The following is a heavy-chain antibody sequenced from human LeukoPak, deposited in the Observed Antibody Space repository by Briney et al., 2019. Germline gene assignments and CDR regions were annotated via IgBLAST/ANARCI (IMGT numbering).Heavy chain of an antibody. J-gene: IGHJ6*03. CDR1: GGSISSGRNY. CDR3: AREGLRSIAARRGTHDYMDV. Sequence: PSETLSLTCTVSGGSISSGRNYWTWIRQPAGKGLEWIGRIYIFSGSTNYNPSLKSRVTISVDTSKNQFSLKLTSVTAADTAVYYCAREGLRSIAARRGTHDYMDVWGKGTTVIVSS. CDR2: IYIFSGST. V-gene: IGHV4-61*02. D-gene: IGHD6-6*01.